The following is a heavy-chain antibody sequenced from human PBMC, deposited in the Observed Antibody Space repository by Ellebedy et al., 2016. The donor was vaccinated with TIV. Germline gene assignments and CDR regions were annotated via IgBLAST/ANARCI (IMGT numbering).Heavy chain of an antibody. V-gene: IGHV5-51*01. D-gene: IGHD6-19*01. Sequence: GESLKISXQGSGYTFINYWIGWVRQMPGRGLEWVGSIFPGDSESRISPSFQGQVSMSVDKTTNTAYLQWGSLKDSDTAIYYCARQETVALWLSSWGQGTMVSVAS. CDR3: ARQETVALWLSS. J-gene: IGHJ5*02. CDR1: GYTFINYW. CDR2: IFPGDSES.